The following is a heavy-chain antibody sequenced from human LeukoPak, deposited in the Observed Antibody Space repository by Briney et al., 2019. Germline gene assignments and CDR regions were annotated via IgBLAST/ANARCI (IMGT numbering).Heavy chain of an antibody. D-gene: IGHD2-2*02. Sequence: GGSLRLSCSASGFIFSSYAMDWVRQAPGKGLEWMSIISYDGGSGDYADSVRGRFTLSRDNSKNTLYLEMNSLRPEDTAVYYCARGGLGDCSSTSCYNFHYFDYWGQGALVTVSS. J-gene: IGHJ4*02. CDR2: ISYDGGSG. CDR3: ARGGLGDCSSTSCYNFHYFDY. V-gene: IGHV3-30*01. CDR1: GFIFSSYA.